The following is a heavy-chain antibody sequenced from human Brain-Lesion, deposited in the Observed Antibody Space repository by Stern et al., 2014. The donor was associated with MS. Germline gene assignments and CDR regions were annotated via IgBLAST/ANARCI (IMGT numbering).Heavy chain of an antibody. CDR2: MYSRGGT. V-gene: IGHV3-53*01. Sequence: VQLVESGGALIKPGGSLRLSCAASGFSVSTNFMSWVRQAPGKGLAWVSLMYSRGGTNYADSVKGRFTISRDSSKNTLYLQMSDLRAEDTAVYYCARKTDTAVGGDYWGPGTLVTVSS. CDR1: GFSVSTNF. D-gene: IGHD5-18*01. J-gene: IGHJ4*02. CDR3: ARKTDTAVGGDY.